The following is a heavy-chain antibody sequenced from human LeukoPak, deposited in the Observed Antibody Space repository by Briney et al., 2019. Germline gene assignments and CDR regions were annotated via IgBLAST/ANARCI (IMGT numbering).Heavy chain of an antibody. CDR3: ASDIAAAGPNPYYYYGMDV. V-gene: IGHV1-2*02. J-gene: IGHJ6*02. Sequence: ASVKVSCKASGYTFTGYYMHWVRQAPGQGLEWMGWINPNSGGTNYAQKFQGRVTMTRDTSISTAYMELSGLRSDDTAVYYCASDIAAAGPNPYYYYGMDVWGQGTTVTVSS. CDR1: GYTFTGYY. CDR2: INPNSGGT. D-gene: IGHD6-13*01.